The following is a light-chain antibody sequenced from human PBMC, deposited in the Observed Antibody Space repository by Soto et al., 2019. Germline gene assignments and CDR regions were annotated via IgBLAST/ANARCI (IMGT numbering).Light chain of an antibody. CDR3: QQYNNWRT. V-gene: IGKV3D-15*01. CDR1: QSVGSN. J-gene: IGKJ1*01. Sequence: EIVMTQSPATLSVSPEERATLSCRASQSVGSNLAWYQQTPGQAPRRLIFGASIRATGIPDRFSGSGSGTEFTLTISSLQAEDFAVYYCQQYNNWRTFGQGTKVDIK. CDR2: GAS.